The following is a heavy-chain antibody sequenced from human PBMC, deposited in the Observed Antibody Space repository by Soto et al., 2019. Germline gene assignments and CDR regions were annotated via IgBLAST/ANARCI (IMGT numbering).Heavy chain of an antibody. Sequence: SETLSLTCTVSGGSISRGGYYWSWIRQHPGKGLEWFGYIYYSGSTYYNPSLKSRVTISVDTSKNQCSLKLSSVTAADTAVYYCARSRWNYYDSSGYYYFDYWGQGTLVTVSS. J-gene: IGHJ4*02. CDR3: ARSRWNYYDSSGYYYFDY. V-gene: IGHV4-31*03. CDR2: IYYSGST. CDR1: GGSISRGGYY. D-gene: IGHD3-22*01.